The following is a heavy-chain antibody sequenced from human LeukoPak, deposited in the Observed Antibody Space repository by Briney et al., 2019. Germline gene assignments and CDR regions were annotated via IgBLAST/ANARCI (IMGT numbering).Heavy chain of an antibody. J-gene: IGHJ4*02. D-gene: IGHD4-17*01. Sequence: SETLSLTCAVYGGSFSGYYWSWIRQPPGKGLEWIGEINHSGSTNYNPSLKGRVTISVDTSKNQFSLKLSSVTAADTAVYYCARGLGVGTTAPFDYWGQGTLVTVSS. CDR2: INHSGST. CDR1: GGSFSGYY. V-gene: IGHV4-34*01. CDR3: ARGLGVGTTAPFDY.